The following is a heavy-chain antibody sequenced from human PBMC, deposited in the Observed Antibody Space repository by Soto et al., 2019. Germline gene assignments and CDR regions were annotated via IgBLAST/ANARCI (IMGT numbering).Heavy chain of an antibody. CDR3: ARGSSTSCYFGGCYYYYGMDV. J-gene: IGHJ6*02. CDR2: IIPIFGTA. CDR1: GGTFSSYA. D-gene: IGHD2-2*01. V-gene: IGHV1-69*13. Sequence: SEKVSCKASGGTFSSYAISWVRQAPGQGLEWMGGIIPIFGTANYAQKFQGRVTITADESTSTAYMELSSLRSEDTAVYYCARGSSTSCYFGGCYYYYGMDVWGQGTTVTVS.